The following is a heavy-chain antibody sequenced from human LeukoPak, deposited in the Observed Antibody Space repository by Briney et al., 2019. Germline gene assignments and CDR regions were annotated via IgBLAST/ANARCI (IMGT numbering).Heavy chain of an antibody. CDR1: GFTVTDYA. D-gene: IGHD2-15*01. Sequence: GGSLRLSCAASGFTVTDYAMTWVRQAPGKGLEWVSSISASGGMTYYADSVKGRFTISRDNSKNTLYLQMNSLRAEDTAVYYCAKAGAVVVVAAKFFDYWGQGTLVTVSS. V-gene: IGHV3-23*01. J-gene: IGHJ4*02. CDR3: AKAGAVVVVAAKFFDY. CDR2: ISASGGMT.